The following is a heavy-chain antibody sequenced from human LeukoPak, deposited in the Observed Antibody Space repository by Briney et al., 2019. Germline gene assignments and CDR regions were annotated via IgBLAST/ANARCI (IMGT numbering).Heavy chain of an antibody. D-gene: IGHD2-21*02. CDR1: GDTFSSYA. CDR2: IIPIFGTA. CDR3: ARDADAYCGGDCYSYFDC. V-gene: IGHV1-69*05. Sequence: ASVKVSCKASGDTFSSYAISWVRQAPGQGLEWMGGIIPIFGTANYAQKFQGRVTITTDESTSTAYMELSSLRSEDTAVYYCARDADAYCGGDCYSYFDCWGQGTLPTVSS. J-gene: IGHJ4*02.